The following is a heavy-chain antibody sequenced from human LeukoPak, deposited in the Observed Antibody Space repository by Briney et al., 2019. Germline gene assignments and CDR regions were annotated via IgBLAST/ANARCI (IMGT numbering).Heavy chain of an antibody. J-gene: IGHJ5*01. CDR1: GFTFSSYE. CDR3: TRDPRHFDS. D-gene: IGHD6-6*01. Sequence: GGSLRLSCAASGFTFSSYEMNWVRQAPGKGLEWVSYISSSGSTIYYADSVKGRFTISRDNAKNSLYLQMTSLRVEDTAVYYCTRDPRHFDSCGQGTLVTVSS. V-gene: IGHV3-48*03. CDR2: ISSSGSTI.